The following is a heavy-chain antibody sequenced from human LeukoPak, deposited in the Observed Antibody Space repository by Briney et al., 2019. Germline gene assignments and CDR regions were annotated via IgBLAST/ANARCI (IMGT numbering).Heavy chain of an antibody. J-gene: IGHJ4*02. D-gene: IGHD2-8*01. CDR2: IYSGGST. V-gene: IGHV3-66*01. CDR3: AKDFAWSFDY. Sequence: GGSLRLSCAASGFTVSSNYMNWVRQAPGKGLEWVSVIYSGGSTYYADSVKGRFTISRDNSKNTLYLQMNSLRAEDTAVYYCAKDFAWSFDYWGQGILVTVSS. CDR1: GFTVSSNY.